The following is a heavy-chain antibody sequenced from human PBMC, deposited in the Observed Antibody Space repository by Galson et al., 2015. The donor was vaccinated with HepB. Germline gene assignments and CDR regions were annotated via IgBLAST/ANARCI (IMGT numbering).Heavy chain of an antibody. Sequence: SLRLSCAGSGLSFNGYRLNWVRQVPGKGLEWIGEMYHSGSTKYTPSLKSRVTISVDKCKNQFSLRLTSVTAADTAVYYCARDRFADDALDIWGQGTVVTVSS. CDR2: MYHSGST. CDR1: GLSFNGYR. CDR3: ARDRFADDALDI. J-gene: IGHJ3*02. V-gene: IGHV4-4*02.